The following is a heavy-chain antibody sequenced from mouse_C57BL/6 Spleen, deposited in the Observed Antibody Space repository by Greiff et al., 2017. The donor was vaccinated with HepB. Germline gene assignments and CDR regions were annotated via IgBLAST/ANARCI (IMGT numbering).Heavy chain of an antibody. CDR3: ARNYVDAMDY. CDR2: ISSGSSTI. V-gene: IGHV5-17*01. Sequence: EVKVVESGGGLVKPGGSLKLSCAASGFTFSDYGMHWVRQAPEKGLEWVAYISSGSSTIYYADTVKGRFTISRDNAKNTLFLQMTSLRSEDTDMYYCARNYVDAMDYWGQGTSVTVSS. J-gene: IGHJ4*01. CDR1: GFTFSDYG. D-gene: IGHD1-1*02.